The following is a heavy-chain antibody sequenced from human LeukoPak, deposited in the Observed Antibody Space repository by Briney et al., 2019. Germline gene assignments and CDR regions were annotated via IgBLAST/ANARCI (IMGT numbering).Heavy chain of an antibody. CDR2: IVVGSGDT. J-gene: IGHJ4*02. Sequence: SVKVSCKASGFIYTTSAMQWVRQARGQRLEWIGWIVVGSGDTNYAQKFQDRVTITRDMSTSTAYMELISLRSEDTAVYYCAADGGWQYCSGDICSTKTSNFDYWGQGTLVTVSS. CDR1: GFIYTTSA. D-gene: IGHD2-15*01. V-gene: IGHV1-58*02. CDR3: AADGGWQYCSGDICSTKTSNFDY.